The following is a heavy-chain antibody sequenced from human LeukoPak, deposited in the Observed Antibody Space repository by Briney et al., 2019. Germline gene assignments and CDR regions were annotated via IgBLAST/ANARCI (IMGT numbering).Heavy chain of an antibody. V-gene: IGHV3-73*01. D-gene: IGHD1-7*01. CDR3: ARPGITETMGYGAFDI. J-gene: IGHJ3*02. CDR2: IRSKANSYAT. Sequence: GGSLRLSCAASGFTFSGSAMHWVRQASGKGLEWVGRIRSKANSYATAYAASVKGRFTISRDNAKNSLFLQMNSLRVEDTAVYYCARPGITETMGYGAFDIWGQGTRVTVSS. CDR1: GFTFSGSA.